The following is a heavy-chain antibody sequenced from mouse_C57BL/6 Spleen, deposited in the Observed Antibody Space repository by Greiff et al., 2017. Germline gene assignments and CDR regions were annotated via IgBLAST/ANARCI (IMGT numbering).Heavy chain of an antibody. CDR1: GYTFTSYT. Sequence: QVQLKESGAELARPGASVKMSCKASGYTFTSYTMHWVKQRPGQGLEWIGYINPSSGYTKYNQKFKDKATLTADKSSSTAYMQLSSLTSEDSAVYYCARCSSGLFAYWGQGTLVTVSA. V-gene: IGHV1-4*01. CDR3: ARCSSGLFAY. D-gene: IGHD3-2*02. J-gene: IGHJ3*01. CDR2: INPSSGYT.